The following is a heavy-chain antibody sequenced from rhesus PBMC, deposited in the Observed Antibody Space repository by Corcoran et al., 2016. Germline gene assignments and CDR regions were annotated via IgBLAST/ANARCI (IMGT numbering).Heavy chain of an antibody. D-gene: IGHD5-24*01. CDR3: ARRYSGYSRHVDY. Sequence: EVQLVETGGGLVQPGGSLKLSCAASGFTFSSYGMSWVRQALGKGLEWVSSINSVECSTYYADSVTCRFNIYRDNSKNTLSLQMNSLRAEDTAVYYCARRYSGYSRHVDYWGQGVLVTVSS. CDR2: INSVECST. V-gene: IGHV3S5*01. J-gene: IGHJ4*01. CDR1: GFTFSSYG.